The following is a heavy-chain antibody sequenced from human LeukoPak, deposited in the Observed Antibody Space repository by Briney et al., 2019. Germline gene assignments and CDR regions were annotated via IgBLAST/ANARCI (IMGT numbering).Heavy chain of an antibody. CDR2: IRYDGSNK. Sequence: GGSLRLSCAASGFTFDDYGMHWVRQAPGKGLEWVAFIRYDGSNKYYADSVKGRFTISRDNSKNTLYLQMNSLRAEDAAVYYCAKVQGQLWSLFDYWGQGTLVTVSS. CDR1: GFTFDDYG. D-gene: IGHD5-18*01. CDR3: AKVQGQLWSLFDY. V-gene: IGHV3-30*02. J-gene: IGHJ4*02.